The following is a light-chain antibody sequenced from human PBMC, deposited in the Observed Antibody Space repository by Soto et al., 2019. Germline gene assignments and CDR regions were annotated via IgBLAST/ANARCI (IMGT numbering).Light chain of an antibody. CDR2: EGT. V-gene: IGLV2-23*01. CDR3: CSYAPSSIFVV. CDR1: SSDV. Sequence: QSALTQPASVSGSPGQSLTISCTGTSSDVSWYQQHPDKAPKLMIYEGTRRPSGVSDRFSGSRSDNTASLTISGLQAEDEADYYCCSYAPSSIFVVFGGGTQLTVL. J-gene: IGLJ2*01.